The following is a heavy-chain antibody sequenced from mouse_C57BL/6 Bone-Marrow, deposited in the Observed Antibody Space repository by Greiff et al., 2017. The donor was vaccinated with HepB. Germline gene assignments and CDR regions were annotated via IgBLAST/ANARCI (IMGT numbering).Heavy chain of an antibody. Sequence: DVMLVESGGGLVQPGGSLKLSCAASGFTFSDYYMYWVRQTPEKRLEWVAYISNGGGSTYYPDTVKGRFTISRDNAKNTLYLQMSRLKSEDTAMYYCARQDYYGSSYWYFDVWGTGTTVTVSS. CDR2: ISNGGGST. J-gene: IGHJ1*03. V-gene: IGHV5-12*01. CDR3: ARQDYYGSSYWYFDV. CDR1: GFTFSDYY. D-gene: IGHD1-1*01.